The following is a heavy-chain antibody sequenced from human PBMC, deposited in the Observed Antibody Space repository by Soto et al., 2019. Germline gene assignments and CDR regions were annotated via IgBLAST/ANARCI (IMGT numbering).Heavy chain of an antibody. CDR1: GFTFSTYT. J-gene: IGHJ4*02. CDR2: ISYNGKYE. Sequence: GGSLRLSCAASGFTFSTYTMHWVRQAPGKGLEWVADISYNGKYEYYADSVKGRFTISRDNSKSTLYLQMNSLTPEDTAVYYCTTTPGGAAYWGQGTLVTVSS. CDR3: TTTPGGAAY. D-gene: IGHD2-15*01. V-gene: IGHV3-30*04.